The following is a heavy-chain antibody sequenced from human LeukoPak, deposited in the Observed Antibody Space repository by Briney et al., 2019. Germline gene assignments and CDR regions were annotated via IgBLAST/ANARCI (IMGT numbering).Heavy chain of an antibody. V-gene: IGHV1-2*04. CDR2: INPNSGGT. CDR1: GYTFTGYY. Sequence: ASVKVSCKASGYTFTGYYMHWVRQAPGQGLEWMGWINPNSGGTNYAQKFQGWVTMTRDTSISTAYMELSRLRSDDTAVYHCARVGARYSSSLGYWGQGTLVTVSS. J-gene: IGHJ4*02. CDR3: ARVGARYSSSLGY. D-gene: IGHD5-18*01.